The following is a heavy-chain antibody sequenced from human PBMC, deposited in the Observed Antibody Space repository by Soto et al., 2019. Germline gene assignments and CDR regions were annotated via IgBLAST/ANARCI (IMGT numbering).Heavy chain of an antibody. CDR3: ARDRGAGVLILSY. J-gene: IGHJ4*02. V-gene: IGHV3-64*01. D-gene: IGHD3-10*01. Sequence: PGGSLRLSCAASGFTFSSYAMHWVRQAPGKGLEYVSAISSNGGSTYYANSVKGRLTISRDNSKNTLYLQMGSLRAEDMAVYYCARDRGAGVLILSYWGQGTLVTVSS. CDR1: GFTFSSYA. CDR2: ISSNGGST.